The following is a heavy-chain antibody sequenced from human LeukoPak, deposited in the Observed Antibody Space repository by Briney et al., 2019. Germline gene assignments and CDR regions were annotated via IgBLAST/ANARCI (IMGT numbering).Heavy chain of an antibody. CDR3: AKDVPNSWAPDY. CDR2: ISYDGSNK. J-gene: IGHJ4*02. D-gene: IGHD1-7*01. V-gene: IGHV3-30*18. CDR1: GFTFSSYG. Sequence: SGRSLRLSCAASGFTFSSYGMHWVRQAPGKGLEWVAVISYDGSNKYYADSVKGRFTISRDNSKNTLYLQMNSLRAEDTAVYYCAKDVPNSWAPDYWGQGTLVTVSS.